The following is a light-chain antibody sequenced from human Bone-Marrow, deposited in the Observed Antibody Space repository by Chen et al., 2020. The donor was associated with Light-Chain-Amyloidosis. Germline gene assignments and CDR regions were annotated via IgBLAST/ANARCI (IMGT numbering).Light chain of an antibody. CDR3: QEYYDTPHT. Sequence: DIQMTQSPSSLSASVGDRVTITCRASRIISNSLVWYQQKPGKAPKLLLYAASRLESGVPSRFRGSGSGTDYTLTITSLEPEDFATYYCQEYYDTPHTFGQGTKLEIK. J-gene: IGKJ2*01. V-gene: IGKV1-NL1*01. CDR1: RIISNS. CDR2: AAS.